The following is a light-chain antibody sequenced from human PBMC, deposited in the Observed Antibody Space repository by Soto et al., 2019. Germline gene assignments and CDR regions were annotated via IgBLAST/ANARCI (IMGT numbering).Light chain of an antibody. Sequence: DIQMTQSPSSVSASVGDRVTITCRASQDISSWLAWFQQKPGKAPKLLSYAASSLQIGVPSRFSGSGSGTDFTLTISSLPPEDYATYYCQQGHSFPLTFGGGTKVEIK. J-gene: IGKJ4*01. V-gene: IGKV1-12*01. CDR2: AAS. CDR1: QDISSW. CDR3: QQGHSFPLT.